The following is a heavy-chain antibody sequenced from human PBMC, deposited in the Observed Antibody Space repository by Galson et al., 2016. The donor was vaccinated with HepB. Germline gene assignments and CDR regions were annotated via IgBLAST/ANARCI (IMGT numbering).Heavy chain of an antibody. CDR3: ARRLTHDSKIWDIDY. J-gene: IGHJ4*02. CDR1: GYSFTDYW. D-gene: IGHD3-16*01. V-gene: IGHV5-51*01. CDR2: IYPGDSHT. Sequence: QSGAEVKKPGESLRISCKSSGYSFTDYWIGWVRQMPGKGLAWMGIIYPGDSHTRYSPSFQGQVTTSADKSISTAYLQWSSLKASDTAIYYCARRLTHDSKIWDIDYWGQGTLVTVSS.